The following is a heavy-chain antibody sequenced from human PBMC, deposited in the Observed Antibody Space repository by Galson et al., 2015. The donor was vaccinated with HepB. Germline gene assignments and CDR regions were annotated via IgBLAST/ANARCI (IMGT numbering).Heavy chain of an antibody. Sequence: SVKVSCKASGGAFDKYNLNWVRQAPGQGLEWMGKIIPVLDITKYAQKFQGRVTITADTSTSTAYMELSSLRSDDTALYYCARSHYYDSSPFDSWGQGTLVTVSS. D-gene: IGHD3-22*01. CDR3: ARSHYYDSSPFDS. V-gene: IGHV1-69*02. J-gene: IGHJ4*02. CDR2: IIPVLDIT. CDR1: GGAFDKYN.